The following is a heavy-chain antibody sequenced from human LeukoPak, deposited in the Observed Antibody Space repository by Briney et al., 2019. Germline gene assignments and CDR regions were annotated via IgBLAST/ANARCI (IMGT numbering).Heavy chain of an antibody. CDR3: ASSLGAVADEYYFDY. Sequence: PSETLSLTCAVYGGSFSGYYWSWIRQPPGKGLEWIGEINHSGSTNYNPSLKSRVTISVDTSKNQFSLKLSSVTAAETAVYYCASSLGAVADEYYFDYWGQGTLVTVSS. CDR1: GGSFSGYY. D-gene: IGHD6-19*01. J-gene: IGHJ4*02. V-gene: IGHV4-34*01. CDR2: INHSGST.